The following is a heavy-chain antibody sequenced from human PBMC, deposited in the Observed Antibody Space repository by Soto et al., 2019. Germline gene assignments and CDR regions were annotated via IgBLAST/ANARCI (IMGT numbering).Heavy chain of an antibody. CDR2: MNPDSGNT. CDR3: ARVCSSTSFDYYYYMDV. V-gene: IGHV1-8*01. J-gene: IGHJ6*03. D-gene: IGHD2-2*01. Sequence: GASVKVSCKASGYTFTSYDINWVRQATGQGLEWMGWMNPDSGNTGYAQKFQGRVTMTRNTSISTAYMELSSLRSEDTAVYYCARVCSSTSFDYYYYMDVWGKGTTVTVSS. CDR1: GYTFTSYD.